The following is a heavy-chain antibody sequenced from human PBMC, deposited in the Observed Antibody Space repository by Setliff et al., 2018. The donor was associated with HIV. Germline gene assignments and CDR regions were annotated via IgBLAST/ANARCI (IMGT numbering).Heavy chain of an antibody. J-gene: IGHJ4*02. V-gene: IGHV4-38-2*01. CDR3: ATVDGTRYLDY. D-gene: IGHD1-1*01. CDR1: GYSIRSGYY. CDR2: MFRTGTS. Sequence: SETLSLTCAVSGYSIRSGYYWGWIRQSPGKGLEWIGTMFRTGTSYYNPSLTSRVTRSQDTSKNQFSLELTSVTAADTAVYYCATVDGTRYLDYWGQGKLVTVSS.